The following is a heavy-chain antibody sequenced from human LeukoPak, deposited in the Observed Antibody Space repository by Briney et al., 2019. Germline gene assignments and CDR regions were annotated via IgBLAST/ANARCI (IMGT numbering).Heavy chain of an antibody. D-gene: IGHD2-15*01. CDR3: ARGRVCSGGSCYYYYYYMDV. CDR2: IYYSGST. V-gene: IGHV4-39*07. J-gene: IGHJ6*03. Sequence: SETLSLTCTVSGGSISSSSYYWGWIRQPPGKGLEWIGSIYYSGSTNYNPSLKSRVTISVDTSKNQFSLKLSSVTAADTAVYYCARGRVCSGGSCYYYYYYMDVWGKGTTVTVSS. CDR1: GGSISSSSYY.